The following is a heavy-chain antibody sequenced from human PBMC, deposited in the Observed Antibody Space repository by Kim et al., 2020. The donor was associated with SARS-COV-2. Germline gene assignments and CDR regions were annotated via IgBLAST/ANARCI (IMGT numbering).Heavy chain of an antibody. CDR1: GFSLSTSGVG. D-gene: IGHD3-9*01. V-gene: IGHV2-5*02. J-gene: IGHJ3*02. CDR3: AHLYYDILTGYYRGHAFDI. CDR2: IYWDDDK. Sequence: SGPTLVNPTQTLTLTCTFSGFSLSTSGVGVGWIRQPPGKALEWLALIYWDDDKRYSPSLKSRLTITKDTSKNQVVLTMTNMDPVDTATYYCAHLYYDILTGYYRGHAFDIWGRGTMVTVSS.